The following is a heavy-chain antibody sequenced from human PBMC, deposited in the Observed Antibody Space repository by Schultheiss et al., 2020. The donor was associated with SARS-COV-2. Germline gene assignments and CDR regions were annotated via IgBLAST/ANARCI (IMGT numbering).Heavy chain of an antibody. CDR2: IYSAGTT. V-gene: IGHV3-53*01. D-gene: IGHD3-10*01. J-gene: IGHJ4*02. CDR3: AKGDYGSGNYHQLSFDY. Sequence: SCAASGLTVSTNYMSWVRQAPGKGLEWVSHIYSAGTTLYADSVKGRFTISRDNAKNSMYLQMNSLRAEDTAVYYCAKGDYGSGNYHQLSFDYWGQGTLVTVSS. CDR1: GLTVSTNY.